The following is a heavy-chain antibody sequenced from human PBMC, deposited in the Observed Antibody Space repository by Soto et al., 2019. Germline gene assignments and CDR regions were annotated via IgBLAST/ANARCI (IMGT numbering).Heavy chain of an antibody. CDR1: GYNFFSFG. D-gene: IGHD2-15*01. CDR3: ARTCRSGGSCYLEY. CDR2: VSVPSGDA. V-gene: IGHV1-18*01. Sequence: ASVKVSCKASGYNFFSFGISWVRQAPGQGLEWVGWVSVPSGDASSAQNFQGRVTVTTDTSTSTAYLEVGSLRSDDTAVYYCARTCRSGGSCYLEYWGEGTLVTVSS. J-gene: IGHJ4*02.